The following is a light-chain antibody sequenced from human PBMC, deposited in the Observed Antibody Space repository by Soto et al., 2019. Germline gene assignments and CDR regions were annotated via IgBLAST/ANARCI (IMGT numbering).Light chain of an antibody. J-gene: IGKJ3*01. V-gene: IGKV1-27*01. CDR1: QGISNS. CDR3: QKYKSAPYT. Sequence: DIQMAQSPSSLCASVGDRVTITCRASQGISNSLAWYQQKPGKGPSLLIYDASTLQSGVPSRFSGSGSGTDFTLTINSLQPEDVATYYCQKYKSAPYTFGPGTKVDIK. CDR2: DAS.